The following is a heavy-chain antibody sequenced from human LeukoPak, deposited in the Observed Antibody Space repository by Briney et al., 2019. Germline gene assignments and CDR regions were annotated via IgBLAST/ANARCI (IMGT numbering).Heavy chain of an antibody. V-gene: IGHV5-51*01. CDR2: IYPGDSDT. CDR1: GYSFTSYW. D-gene: IGHD3-22*01. Sequence: GESLKIPCKGSGYSFTSYWIGWVRQMPGKGLEWMGIIYPGDSDTRYSPSFQGQVTISADKSISTAYLQWSSLKASDTAIYYCARRGYYDSSGYYIFDYWGQGTLVTVSS. CDR3: ARRGYYDSSGYYIFDY. J-gene: IGHJ4*02.